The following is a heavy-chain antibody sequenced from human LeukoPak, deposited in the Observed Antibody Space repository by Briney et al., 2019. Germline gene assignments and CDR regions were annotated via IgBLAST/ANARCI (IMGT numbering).Heavy chain of an antibody. CDR1: GFTFSSYG. J-gene: IGHJ4*02. CDR3: ARESTVVTPGIDY. V-gene: IGHV3-33*01. Sequence: PGGSLRLSCAASGFTFSSYGMHWVRQAPGKGLEWVAVIWYDGSNKYYADSVKGRFTISRDNSKNTLYLQMNSLRAEDTAVYYCARESTVVTPGIDYWGRGTLVTVSS. CDR2: IWYDGSNK. D-gene: IGHD4-23*01.